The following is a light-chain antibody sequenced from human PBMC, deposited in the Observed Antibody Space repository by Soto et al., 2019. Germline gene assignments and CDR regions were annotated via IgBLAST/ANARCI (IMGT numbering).Light chain of an antibody. V-gene: IGKV1-5*03. CDR3: QQYDSYWT. Sequence: DIQMTQSPSTLSASVGARVTITCRASQSISSWLAWYQQKPGKAPKLLIYKASNLKNGVPSRFSGSGSGTEFTLTISSLQPDYFATYYCQQYDSYWTFGQGTKVEIK. J-gene: IGKJ1*01. CDR1: QSISSW. CDR2: KAS.